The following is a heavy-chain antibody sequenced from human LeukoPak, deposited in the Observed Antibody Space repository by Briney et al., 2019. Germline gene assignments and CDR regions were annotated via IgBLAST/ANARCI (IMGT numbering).Heavy chain of an antibody. CDR2: IWYDGSNK. CDR1: GFTFSSYG. D-gene: IGHD2-2*01. CDR3: ARDDCSSTSCYGGFDY. J-gene: IGHJ4*02. Sequence: GRSLRLSCAASGFTFSSYGMHWVRQAPGKGLEWVAVIWYDGSNKYYADSVKGRFTISRDNSKNTLYLQMGSLRAEDMAVYYCARDDCSSTSCYGGFDYWGQGTLVTVSS. V-gene: IGHV3-33*01.